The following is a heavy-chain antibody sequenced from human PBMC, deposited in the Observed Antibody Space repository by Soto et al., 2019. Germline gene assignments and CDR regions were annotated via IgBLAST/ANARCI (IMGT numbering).Heavy chain of an antibody. CDR3: VRVFSFGPDY. CDR2: ISSSSSYI. CDR1: GFTFSSYS. Sequence: GGSLRLSCAASGFTFSSYSMNWVRQAPGKGLEWVSSISSSSSYIYYADSVKGRFTISRDNAKNSMFLQLNSLRAEDTAVYYCVRVFSFGPDYWGQGTLVTVSS. D-gene: IGHD5-18*01. J-gene: IGHJ4*02. V-gene: IGHV3-21*01.